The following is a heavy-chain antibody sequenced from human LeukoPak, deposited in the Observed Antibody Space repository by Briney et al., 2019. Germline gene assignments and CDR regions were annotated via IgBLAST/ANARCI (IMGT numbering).Heavy chain of an antibody. V-gene: IGHV3-53*01. CDR2: IYGGGTT. J-gene: IGHJ4*02. CDR1: GFTVSSNS. Sequence: GGSLRLSCAVSGFTVSSNSMNWVRQAPGKGLEWVSFIYGGGTTYYADSVKGRFTISRDNSKNTLYLQMNSLRVEDTAVYFCARHDGGYGPFDYWGQGTPITVS. D-gene: IGHD5-12*01. CDR3: ARHDGGYGPFDY.